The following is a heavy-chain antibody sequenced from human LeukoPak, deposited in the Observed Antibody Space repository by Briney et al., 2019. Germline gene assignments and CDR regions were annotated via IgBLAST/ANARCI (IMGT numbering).Heavy chain of an antibody. Sequence: ASVKVSCKASGYTFSGYYIHWVRQAPGQGLEWMGWINPNSGGTNYAQKFQGRVTMTRDTSISTAYMELSRLRFDDTAVYYCARAYYGSGSLYYYYYYMDVWGKGTTVTISS. CDR1: GYTFSGYY. V-gene: IGHV1-2*02. CDR2: INPNSGGT. D-gene: IGHD3-10*01. CDR3: ARAYYGSGSLYYYYYYMDV. J-gene: IGHJ6*03.